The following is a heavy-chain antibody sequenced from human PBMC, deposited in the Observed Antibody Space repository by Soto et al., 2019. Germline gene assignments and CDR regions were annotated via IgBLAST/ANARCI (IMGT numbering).Heavy chain of an antibody. J-gene: IGHJ6*03. Sequence: QVQLQQWGAGLLKPSETLSLTCAVYGESFSGYYWSWIRQPPGKGLEWIGEINHSGCTNYNPSLKSRVTISVDTSKNQFSLKLSSVTAADTAVYYCARGSPSMVYATLTNYYYYMDVWGKGTTVTVSS. CDR3: ARGSPSMVYATLTNYYYYMDV. CDR1: GESFSGYY. CDR2: INHSGCT. D-gene: IGHD2-8*01. V-gene: IGHV4-34*01.